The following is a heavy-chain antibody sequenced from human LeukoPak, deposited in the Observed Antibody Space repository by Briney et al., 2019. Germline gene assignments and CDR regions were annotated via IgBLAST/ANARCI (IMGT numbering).Heavy chain of an antibody. CDR2: IYYSGST. Sequence: SETLSLTCTVSGGSISSYYWIWIRQPPGKGLQWIGYIYYSGSTNYNPSLKSRVTISVDTSKNQFSLKLSSVTAADTAVYYCARTHYDFWSGYLFFDYWGQGTLVTVSS. J-gene: IGHJ4*02. CDR1: GGSISSYY. V-gene: IGHV4-59*01. D-gene: IGHD3-3*01. CDR3: ARTHYDFWSGYLFFDY.